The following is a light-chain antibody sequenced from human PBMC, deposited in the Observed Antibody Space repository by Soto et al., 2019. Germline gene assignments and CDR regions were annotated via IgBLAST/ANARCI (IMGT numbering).Light chain of an antibody. CDR3: QQYSDWPLT. J-gene: IGKJ3*01. CDR2: DIS. V-gene: IGKV3-15*01. CDR1: QSVRSN. Sequence: EIVMTQSPATLSVSPGERATLSCRASQSVRSNYLAWYQQKPGQAPRLLIYDISTRATGIPARFSGSGSGTAFTLTLSSLQSEDLAVYFCQQYSDWPLTFGPGTKVDI.